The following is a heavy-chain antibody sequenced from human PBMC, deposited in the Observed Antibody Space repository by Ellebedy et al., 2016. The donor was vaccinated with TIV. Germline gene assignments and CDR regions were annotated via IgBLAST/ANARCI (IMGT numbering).Heavy chain of an antibody. CDR1: GGTFSSYA. V-gene: IGHV1-69*04. CDR3: AREIRIGLGATGL. Sequence: SVKVSXXASGGTFSSYAISWVRQAPGQGLEWMGRIIPILGIANYAQKFQGRVTITADKSTSTAYMELSSLRSEDTAVYYCAREIRIGLGATGLWGQGTLVTVSS. J-gene: IGHJ4*02. CDR2: IIPILGIA. D-gene: IGHD1-26*01.